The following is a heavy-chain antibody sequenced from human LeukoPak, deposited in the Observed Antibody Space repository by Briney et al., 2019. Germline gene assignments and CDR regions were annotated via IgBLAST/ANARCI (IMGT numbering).Heavy chain of an antibody. CDR3: TVDGGVYYYYYYGMDV. D-gene: IGHD5-24*01. CDR1: GFTFGDYA. CDR2: IRSKAYGGTT. V-gene: IGHV3-49*03. Sequence: GGSLRLSCTASGFTFGDYAMSWFRQAPGKGLEWVGFIRSKAYGGTTEYAASVKGRFTISRDDSKNTAYLQMNSLKTEDTAVYYCTVDGGVYYYYYYGMDVWGQGTTVTVSS. J-gene: IGHJ6*02.